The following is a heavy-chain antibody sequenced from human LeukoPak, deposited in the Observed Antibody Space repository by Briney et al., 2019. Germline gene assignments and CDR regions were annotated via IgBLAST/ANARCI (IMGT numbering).Heavy chain of an antibody. Sequence: SETLSLTCTVSGGSLSSYYWSWIRQPPGKGLEWIGYIYHSGSTNYNPSLKSRVTISVDTSKNQFSLKLNSVTAADTAVYYCARDYDVLTAYPPTQLFDPWGQGTLVTVSS. CDR3: ARDYDVLTAYPPTQLFDP. CDR1: GGSLSSYY. D-gene: IGHD3-9*01. V-gene: IGHV4-59*12. J-gene: IGHJ5*02. CDR2: IYHSGST.